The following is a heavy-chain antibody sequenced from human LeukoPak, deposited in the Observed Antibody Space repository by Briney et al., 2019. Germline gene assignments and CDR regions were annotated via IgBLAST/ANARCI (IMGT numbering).Heavy chain of an antibody. V-gene: IGHV5-51*01. J-gene: IGHJ6*02. CDR3: AAGSSWVAARPYYYYGMDV. D-gene: IGHD6-6*01. CDR1: GYSFTSYW. Sequence: GESLKISCKGSGYSFTSYWIGWVRQMPGKGPEWMGIIYPGDSDTSYSPSFQGQVTISADKSISTAYLQWSSLKASDTAMYYCAAGSSWVAARPYYYYGMDVWGQGTTVTVSS. CDR2: IYPGDSDT.